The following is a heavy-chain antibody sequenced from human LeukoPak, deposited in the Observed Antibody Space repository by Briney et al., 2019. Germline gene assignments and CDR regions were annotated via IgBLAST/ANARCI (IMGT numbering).Heavy chain of an antibody. V-gene: IGHV3-30*02. CDR1: GFTFSSYG. D-gene: IGHD2-2*01. Sequence: GGSLRLSCAASGFTFSSYGMHWVRQAPGKGLEWVAFIRYDGSNKYYADSVKGRFTISRDNSKNTLYLQMNSLRAEDTAVYYCAKDVVGYCSSTSCYGGYFQHWGQGTLVTVSS. CDR2: IRYDGSNK. CDR3: AKDVVGYCSSTSCYGGYFQH. J-gene: IGHJ1*01.